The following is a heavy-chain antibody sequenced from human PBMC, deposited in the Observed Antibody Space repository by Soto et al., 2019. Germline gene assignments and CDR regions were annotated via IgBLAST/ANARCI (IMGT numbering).Heavy chain of an antibody. J-gene: IGHJ3*02. Sequence: TSETLSLTCTVSGGSISSYYWSWIRQPPGKRLEWIGYIYYSGSTNYNPSLKSRVTISVDTSKNQFSLKLSSVTAADTAVYYCASAPRGVDAFDIWGQGTMVTVSS. D-gene: IGHD3-10*01. CDR3: ASAPRGVDAFDI. CDR1: GGSISSYY. V-gene: IGHV4-59*08. CDR2: IYYSGST.